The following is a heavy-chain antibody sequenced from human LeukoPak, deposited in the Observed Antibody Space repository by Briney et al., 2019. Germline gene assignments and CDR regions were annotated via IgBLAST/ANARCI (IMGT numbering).Heavy chain of an antibody. D-gene: IGHD6-19*01. V-gene: IGHV5-51*01. CDR3: ARRLPGGSIAVAVTGAFDI. Sequence: GESLKISCKGSGYSFTSYWIGWVRQMPGKGLEWMGIIYPGDSDTRYSPSFQGQVTISADKSISTAYLRWSSLKASDTAMYYCARRLPGGSIAVAVTGAFDIWGQGTMVTVSS. CDR2: IYPGDSDT. CDR1: GYSFTSYW. J-gene: IGHJ3*02.